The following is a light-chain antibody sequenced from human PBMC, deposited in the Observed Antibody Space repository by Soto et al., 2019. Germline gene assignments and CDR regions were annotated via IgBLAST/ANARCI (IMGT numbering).Light chain of an antibody. Sequence: DLQMTQSPSTLSASVGDRVTITCRASQSISSWLAWYQQKPGKAPKLLIYAASSLQSGVPSRFSGSGSGTDFTLTISSLQPEDFATYYCQQSYSTPAITFGQGTRLEIK. V-gene: IGKV1-39*01. CDR2: AAS. CDR3: QQSYSTPAIT. CDR1: QSISSW. J-gene: IGKJ5*01.